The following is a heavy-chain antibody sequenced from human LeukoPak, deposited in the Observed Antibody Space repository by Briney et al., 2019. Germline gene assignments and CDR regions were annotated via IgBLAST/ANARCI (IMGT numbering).Heavy chain of an antibody. Sequence: GRSLRLSCAASGFTFSSYAMHWVRQAPGKGLEWVAVISYDGSNKYYADSVKGRFTISRDNSKNTLYLQMNSLRAEDTAVYYCAKRTTYYYDTSGYYFDYWGQGTLVTVSS. CDR2: ISYDGSNK. V-gene: IGHV3-30-3*02. CDR1: GFTFSSYA. D-gene: IGHD3-22*01. J-gene: IGHJ4*02. CDR3: AKRTTYYYDTSGYYFDY.